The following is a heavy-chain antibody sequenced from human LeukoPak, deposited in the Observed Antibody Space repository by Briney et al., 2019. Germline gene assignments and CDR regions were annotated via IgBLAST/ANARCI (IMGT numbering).Heavy chain of an antibody. CDR3: VKFRGIQHYNYHMDV. V-gene: IGHV3-23*01. Sequence: GGSLRLSCAPSGYTFSSYAMSSVRQAPGKGVEWVSHLTGSGGNTFYADSVKGRFTISRDNSKNTLSLQMNSLRAEDAAVYYCVKFRGIQHYNYHMDVWGKGTTVTVSS. D-gene: IGHD3-10*01. CDR2: LTGSGGNT. J-gene: IGHJ6*03. CDR1: GYTFSSYA.